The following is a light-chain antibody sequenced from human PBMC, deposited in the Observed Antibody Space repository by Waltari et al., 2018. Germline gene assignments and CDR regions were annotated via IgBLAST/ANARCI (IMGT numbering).Light chain of an antibody. Sequence: EIVMTQSPATLSVSPGERATLSCRASQSVSSNLTWYQQKTGQAPSLRIYGASTRATGIPARFSGSGSGTEFTFTISSLQSEDFAVYYCQQYNNWLLLTFGGGTKVEIK. J-gene: IGKJ4*01. CDR3: QQYNNWLLLT. CDR2: GAS. CDR1: QSVSSN. V-gene: IGKV3-15*01.